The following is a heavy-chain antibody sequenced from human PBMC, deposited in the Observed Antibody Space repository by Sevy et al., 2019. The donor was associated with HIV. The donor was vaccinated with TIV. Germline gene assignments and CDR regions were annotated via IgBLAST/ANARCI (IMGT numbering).Heavy chain of an antibody. J-gene: IGHJ4*02. CDR2: IYYSGST. CDR1: GGSISSYY. V-gene: IGHV4-59*01. Sequence: SETLSLTCTVSGGSISSYYWSWIRQPPGKGLEWIGYIYYSGSTNYNPSLKSRVTISVDTSKNQFSLKLSSVTAADTAVYYCASVRGGSESDYTNYFDYWGQGTLVTVSS. D-gene: IGHD3-10*01. CDR3: ASVRGGSESDYTNYFDY.